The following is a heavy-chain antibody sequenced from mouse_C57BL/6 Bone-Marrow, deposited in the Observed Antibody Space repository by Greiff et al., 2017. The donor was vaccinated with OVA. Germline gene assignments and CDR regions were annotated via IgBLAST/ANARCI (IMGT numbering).Heavy chain of an antibody. D-gene: IGHD3-2*02. J-gene: IGHJ3*01. V-gene: IGHV1-74*01. CDR3: ARKAQATRAWFAY. Sequence: QVQLQQPGAELVKPGASVKVSCKASGYTFTSYWMHWVKQRPGQGLEWIGRIHPSDSDTNYNQKFKGKATLTVDKSSSTAYMQLSSLTSEDSAVYFCARKAQATRAWFAYWGQGTLVTVSA. CDR2: IHPSDSDT. CDR1: GYTFTSYW.